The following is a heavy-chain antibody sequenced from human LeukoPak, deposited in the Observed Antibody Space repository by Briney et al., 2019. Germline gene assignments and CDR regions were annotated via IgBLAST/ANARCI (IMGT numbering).Heavy chain of an antibody. CDR3: AKLFSYSSGWHAFHI. CDR1: GFTFSNYW. CDR2: IRYDESNK. J-gene: IGHJ3*02. V-gene: IGHV3-30*02. D-gene: IGHD6-19*01. Sequence: GGSLRLSCAASGFTFSNYWMSWVRQAPGKGLEWVAFIRYDESNKYYADSVKGRFTISRDNSKNTLYLQMNSLRAEDTAVYFCAKLFSYSSGWHAFHIWGQGTMVSVSS.